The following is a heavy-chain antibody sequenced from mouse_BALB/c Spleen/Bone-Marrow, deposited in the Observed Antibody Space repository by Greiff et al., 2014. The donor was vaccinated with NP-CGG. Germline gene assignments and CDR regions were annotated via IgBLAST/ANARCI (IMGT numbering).Heavy chain of an antibody. V-gene: IGHV1-80*01. CDR3: ARMGDYSHYFDY. CDR2: IYPGDGDT. CDR1: GYAFSSYW. D-gene: IGHD1-1*01. Sequence: VQLQQSGAELVRPGSSVKISCKASGYAFSSYWMNWVKQRPGQGLEWIGQIYPGDGDTNYNGKFKGKATLTADKSSSTAYIQLSSLTSEDSAVYFCARMGDYSHYFDYWGQGTTLTVSS. J-gene: IGHJ2*01.